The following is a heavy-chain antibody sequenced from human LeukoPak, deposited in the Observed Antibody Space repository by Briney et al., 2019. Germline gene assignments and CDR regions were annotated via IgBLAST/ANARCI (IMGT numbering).Heavy chain of an antibody. CDR3: AKDRSGYGSGSYSFDY. CDR2: ISYDGSNK. Sequence: GGSLRLSCAASGFTFSSYGMHWVRQAPGKGLEWVAVISYDGSNKYYADSVKGRFTISRDNSKNTLYLQMNSLRVEDTAVYYCAKDRSGYGSGSYSFDYWGQGTLITVSS. D-gene: IGHD3-10*01. J-gene: IGHJ4*02. V-gene: IGHV3-30*18. CDR1: GFTFSSYG.